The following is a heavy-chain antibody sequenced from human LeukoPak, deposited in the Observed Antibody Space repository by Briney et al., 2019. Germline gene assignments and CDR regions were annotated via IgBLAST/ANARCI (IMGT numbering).Heavy chain of an antibody. D-gene: IGHD6-13*01. CDR1: GFTFSSYW. J-gene: IGHJ4*02. Sequence: QSGGSLRLSCAASGFTFSSYWMTWVRQAPGKVLEWVAKIKQDGSEKYYVDSVKGRFTISRDNAKNSLYLQMNSLGAEDTAVYYCARRGTSSSWAHFDYWGQGTLVTVSS. CDR2: IKQDGSEK. CDR3: ARRGTSSSWAHFDY. V-gene: IGHV3-7*05.